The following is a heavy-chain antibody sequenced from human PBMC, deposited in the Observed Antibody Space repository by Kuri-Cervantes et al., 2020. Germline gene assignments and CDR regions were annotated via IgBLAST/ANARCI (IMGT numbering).Heavy chain of an antibody. Sequence: LSLTCAAPGFTVSSNYMSWVRQAPGKGLEWVSVIYSCGSTYYADSVKGRFTISRDNSKNTLYLQMNSLRAEDTAVYYCAKTIKRSSSTREGFDPWGQGTLVTVSS. D-gene: IGHD6-13*01. V-gene: IGHV3-53*01. CDR3: AKTIKRSSSTREGFDP. J-gene: IGHJ5*02. CDR2: IYSCGST. CDR1: GFTVSSNY.